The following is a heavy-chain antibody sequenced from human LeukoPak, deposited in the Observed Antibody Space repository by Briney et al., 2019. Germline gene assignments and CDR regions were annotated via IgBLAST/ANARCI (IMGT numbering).Heavy chain of an antibody. Sequence: GGSLRLSCAASGYTIEDFGMTWVRQAPGKGLEWVSSISWNGDRTNYADSVKGRFTISRDNAKKSLYLQMSSLRAEDTALYYCVGGGSDFWSDYYPLDYWGQGTQVTVSS. CDR3: VGGGSDFWSDYYPLDY. CDR2: ISWNGDRT. J-gene: IGHJ4*02. D-gene: IGHD3-3*01. CDR1: GYTIEDFG. V-gene: IGHV3-20*04.